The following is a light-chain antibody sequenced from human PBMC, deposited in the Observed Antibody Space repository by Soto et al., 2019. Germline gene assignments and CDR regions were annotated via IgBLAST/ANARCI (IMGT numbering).Light chain of an antibody. CDR1: SSDFGTYKL. V-gene: IGLV2-23*01. Sequence: QSALTQPASVSGSPGQSITIPCIGTSSDFGTYKLFSWYQQHPNKAPKLIIYEGTKRPSGVSNRFSGSKSGDTASLTVSGLQAEDEADYFCCSYGATFSVFSGGTKLTVL. CDR2: EGT. CDR3: CSYGATFSV. J-gene: IGLJ3*02.